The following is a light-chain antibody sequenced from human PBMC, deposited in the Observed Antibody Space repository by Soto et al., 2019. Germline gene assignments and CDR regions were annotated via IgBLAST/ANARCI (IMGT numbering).Light chain of an antibody. CDR1: LGIANY. J-gene: IGKJ1*01. V-gene: IGKV1-27*01. Sequence: DIHMTQSPPSLCASVVDRVTISCRASLGIANYVLWYQQRPGKVPKLLIYGASSLLSGVPSRFSGSGSGTDFTLTISSLQPEDVGTYYCQKYNSAMWTFGQGTKVDIK. CDR2: GAS. CDR3: QKYNSAMWT.